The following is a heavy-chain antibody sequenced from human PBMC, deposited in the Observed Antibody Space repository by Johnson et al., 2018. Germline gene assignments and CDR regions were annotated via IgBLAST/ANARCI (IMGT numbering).Heavy chain of an antibody. J-gene: IGHJ4*02. Sequence: QVQLQESGGGLVKXGGSLRLSCVASEFTFSYYYMSWIRQAPGKGLEWVSYIGSSGSTVYYADAVKGRFTISRDNAKNSVYLQMNSLRAEDTAVYYCARVNDFLTGYYVFDYWGQGTLVTVSS. CDR2: IGSSGSTV. CDR1: EFTFSYYY. CDR3: ARVNDFLTGYYVFDY. V-gene: IGHV3-11*01. D-gene: IGHD3-9*01.